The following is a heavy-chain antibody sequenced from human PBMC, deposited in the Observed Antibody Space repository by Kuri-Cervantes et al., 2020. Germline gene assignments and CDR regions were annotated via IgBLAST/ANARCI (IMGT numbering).Heavy chain of an antibody. D-gene: IGHD3-22*01. CDR2: IYYSGST. CDR3: ARDFYYDSSGYARGFQH. Sequence: SQTLSLTCAVSGYSISSGYYWGWIRQPPGKGLEWIGSIYYSGSTYYNPSLKSRVTISVDTSKNQFSLKLSSVTAADTAVYYCARDFYYDSSGYARGFQHWGQGTLVTVSS. CDR1: GYSISSGYY. J-gene: IGHJ1*01. V-gene: IGHV4-38-2*02.